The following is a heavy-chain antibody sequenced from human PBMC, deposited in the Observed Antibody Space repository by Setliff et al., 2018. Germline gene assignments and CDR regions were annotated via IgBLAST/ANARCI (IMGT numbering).Heavy chain of an antibody. CDR1: GFTFSSYA. CDR2: IWHDGGNK. CDR3: ARTCSGSGCYAGLES. D-gene: IGHD2-15*01. Sequence: GGSLRLSCAASGFTFSSYAMHWVRQAPGKGLEWVAFIWHDGGNKYHADSVKGRFTISRDNSKNTLYLQMNSLRPEDTAVYYCARTCSGSGCYAGLESWGQGTPVTVSS. J-gene: IGHJ4*02. V-gene: IGHV3-30*02.